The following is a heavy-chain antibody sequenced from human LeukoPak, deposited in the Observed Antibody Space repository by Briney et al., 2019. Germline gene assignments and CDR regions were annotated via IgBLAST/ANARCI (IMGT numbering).Heavy chain of an antibody. J-gene: IGHJ4*02. CDR1: GYTFTGYY. CDR2: INPNSGGT. CDR3: ARWRDYYGSGWGVDY. V-gene: IGHV1-2*02. Sequence: ASVKVSCKASGYTFTGYYMHWVRQAPGQGLEWMGWINPNSGGTNYAQKFQGRVTMTRDTSISTTYMELSRLRSDDTAVYYCARWRDYYGSGWGVDYWGQGTLVTVSS. D-gene: IGHD3-10*01.